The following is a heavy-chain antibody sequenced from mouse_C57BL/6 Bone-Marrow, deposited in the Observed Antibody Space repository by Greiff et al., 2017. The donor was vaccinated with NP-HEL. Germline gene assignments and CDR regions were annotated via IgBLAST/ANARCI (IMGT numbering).Heavy chain of an antibody. J-gene: IGHJ2*01. V-gene: IGHV1-53*01. Sequence: QVQLQQPGTELVKPGASVKLSCKASGYTFTSYWMHWVKQRPEQGLEWIGNINPSNGGTNYNEKFKSKATLTVDKSSSTAYMQLSSLTSEDSAVYYCARWKGNYYGFDYWGQGTTLTVSS. CDR1: GYTFTSYW. D-gene: IGHD1-1*01. CDR2: INPSNGGT. CDR3: ARWKGNYYGFDY.